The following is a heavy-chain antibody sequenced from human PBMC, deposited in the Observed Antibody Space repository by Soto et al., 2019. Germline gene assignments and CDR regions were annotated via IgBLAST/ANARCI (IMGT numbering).Heavy chain of an antibody. Sequence: SETLSLTCAVSGDSISSDNWWSWVRQPPEKGLEWIGEIYRGTSPTYNPSLESRVTISVDKSKNQFSLKLNSVTAADTAVYYCVKNGAYALDYWGQGTLVTVSS. V-gene: IGHV4-4*02. D-gene: IGHD4-17*01. CDR1: GDSISSDNW. CDR3: VKNGAYALDY. J-gene: IGHJ4*02. CDR2: IYRGTSP.